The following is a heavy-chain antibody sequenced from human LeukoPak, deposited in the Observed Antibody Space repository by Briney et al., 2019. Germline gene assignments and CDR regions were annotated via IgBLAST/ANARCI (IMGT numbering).Heavy chain of an antibody. CDR2: ISYDGSNK. CDR1: GFTFSSYA. J-gene: IGHJ3*02. V-gene: IGHV3-30-3*01. D-gene: IGHD5-12*01. CDR3: AKGKGVATAGAFDI. Sequence: GGSLRLSCAASGFTFSSYAMHWVRQAPGKGLEWVAVISYDGSNKYYADSVKGRFTISRDNSKNTLYLQMNSLRAEDTAVYYCAKGKGVATAGAFDIWGQGTMVTVPS.